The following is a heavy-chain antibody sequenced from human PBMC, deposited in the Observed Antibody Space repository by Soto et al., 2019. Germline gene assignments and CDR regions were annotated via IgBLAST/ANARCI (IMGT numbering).Heavy chain of an antibody. CDR3: ARRVVSAAAGTTGFAP. CDR2: INPSGGST. V-gene: IGHV1-46*01. Sequence: ASVKVSCKASGYTFTSYYMHGVRQAPGQGLEWMGIINPSGGSTSYAQKFQGRVTMTRDTSTSTVYMELSSLRSEDTAVYYCARRVVSAAAGTTGFAPWGQGTLVTVSS. D-gene: IGHD6-13*01. CDR1: GYTFTSYY. J-gene: IGHJ5*02.